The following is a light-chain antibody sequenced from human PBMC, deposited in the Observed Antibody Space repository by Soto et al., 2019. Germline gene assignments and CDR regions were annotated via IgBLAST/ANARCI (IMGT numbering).Light chain of an antibody. CDR3: QQSYSTLRT. J-gene: IGKJ1*01. V-gene: IGKV1-39*01. CDR1: QSISSY. Sequence: DIQMTQSPSSLSASVGDRVTITCRASQSISSYLNWYQQKPGKAPKLLIYAASSLQSGVPSRFSGSGSGTDFTLSIRSLHPEDFATYYCQQSYSTLRTFDQVTKVVIK. CDR2: AAS.